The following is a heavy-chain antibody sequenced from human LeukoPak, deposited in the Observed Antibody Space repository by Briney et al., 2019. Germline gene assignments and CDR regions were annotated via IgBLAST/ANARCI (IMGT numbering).Heavy chain of an antibody. CDR2: IYHSGST. J-gene: IGHJ4*02. D-gene: IGHD4-17*01. CDR3: ARGLGGLNYGDYFDY. CDR1: GGSISSGGYS. V-gene: IGHV4-30-2*01. Sequence: SETLSLTCAVSGGSISSGGYSWSWIRQPPGKGLERIGYIYHSGSTYYDPSLKSRVTISVDRSKNQFSLKLSSVTAADTAVYYCARGLGGLNYGDYFDYWGQGTLVTVSS.